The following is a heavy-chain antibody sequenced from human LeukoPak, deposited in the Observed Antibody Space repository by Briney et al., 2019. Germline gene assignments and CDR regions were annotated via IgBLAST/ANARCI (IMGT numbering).Heavy chain of an antibody. D-gene: IGHD3-22*01. CDR3: SREEGGYYDTSEGFDI. CDR2: IKEDGGEI. CDR1: GITFSRSW. V-gene: IGHV3-7*05. Sequence: GGSLRLSCAASGITFSRSWMSWVRQAPGKGLEWVAFIKEDGGEIFYVDSVKGRFTISRDNAENFLYLQMNSLRAEDTAVYYCSREEGGYYDTSEGFDIWGQGTMVTVSS. J-gene: IGHJ3*02.